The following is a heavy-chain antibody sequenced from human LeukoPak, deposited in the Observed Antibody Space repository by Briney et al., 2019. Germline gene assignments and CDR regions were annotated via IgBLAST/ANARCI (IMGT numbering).Heavy chain of an antibody. CDR3: ARQRGSSGTIIWLDP. D-gene: IGHD3-10*01. CDR1: GYSFSTYW. Sequence: GESLKISCQGSGYSFSTYWIGWVRQLPGEGLEWMGVIYPDDSDTRYSPSFQGQVTISADRSIRTAYLQWTSLKASDTAMYYCARQRGSSGTIIWLDPWGQGTLVTVSS. J-gene: IGHJ5*02. V-gene: IGHV5-51*01. CDR2: IYPDDSDT.